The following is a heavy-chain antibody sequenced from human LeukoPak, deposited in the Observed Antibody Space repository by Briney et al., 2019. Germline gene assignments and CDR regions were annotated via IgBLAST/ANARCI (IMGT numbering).Heavy chain of an antibody. Sequence: GASVKVSCKTSGYTFTSYAINWMRQAPGQGLEWMGWINTNTGNPTYAQGFTGRFVFSLDTSVSTAYLQISSLKAEDTAVYYCARASPWSPLVYGYWGQGTLVTVSS. CDR1: GYTFTSYA. V-gene: IGHV7-4-1*02. CDR3: ARASPWSPLVYGY. D-gene: IGHD3-9*01. CDR2: INTNTGNP. J-gene: IGHJ4*02.